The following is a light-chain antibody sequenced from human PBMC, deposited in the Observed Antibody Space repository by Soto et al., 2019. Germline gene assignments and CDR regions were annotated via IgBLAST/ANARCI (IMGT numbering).Light chain of an antibody. CDR1: QGISSY. CDR2: AAS. V-gene: IGKV1-8*01. J-gene: IGKJ5*01. Sequence: IEMTQSPSSFSASTGDRVTITCRASQGISSYLAWYQQKPGKAPKLLIYAASTLQSGVPSRFSGSGSGKDFTLTISCLQSEDFATYYCQQYYSYPPTFGQGTRLEIK. CDR3: QQYYSYPPT.